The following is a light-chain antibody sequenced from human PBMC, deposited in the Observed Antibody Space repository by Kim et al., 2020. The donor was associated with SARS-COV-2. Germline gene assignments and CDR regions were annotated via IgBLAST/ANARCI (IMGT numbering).Light chain of an antibody. CDR1: NNGSNR. V-gene: IGLV3-21*01. CDR2: YNS. J-gene: IGLJ3*02. Sequence: PRKTAGMTCGGKNNGSNRGHRYQQKTGRAPALVIYYNSDRPSGIIERFSGSNSGKTATLTTSRIEEGDEADYYCQVWESSSDHPGVFGGGTQLTVL. CDR3: QVWESSSDHPGV.